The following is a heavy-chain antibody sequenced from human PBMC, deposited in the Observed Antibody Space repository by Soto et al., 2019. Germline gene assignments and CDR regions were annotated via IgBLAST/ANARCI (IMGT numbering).Heavy chain of an antibody. D-gene: IGHD2-15*01. Sequence: SETLSLTCAVSGGSISSGGYSWSWIRQPPGKGLEWIGYIYHSGSTYYNPSLKSRVTISVDRSKNQFSLKLSSVTAADTAVYYCARARYCSGGSCYFDYWGQGTLVTVSS. CDR3: ARARYCSGGSCYFDY. CDR2: IYHSGST. J-gene: IGHJ4*02. CDR1: GGSISSGGYS. V-gene: IGHV4-30-2*01.